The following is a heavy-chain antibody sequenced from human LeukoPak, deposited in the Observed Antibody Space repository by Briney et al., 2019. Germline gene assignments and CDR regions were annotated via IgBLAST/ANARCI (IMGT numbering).Heavy chain of an antibody. CDR3: AGLGSNPQSY. D-gene: IGHD3-10*01. J-gene: IGHJ4*02. CDR2: INSDGSST. V-gene: IGHV3-74*01. Sequence: ETLSLTCTVSGGSISSSSSYWSWIRQPPGKGLVWVSRINSDGSSTSYADSVKGRFTISRDNAKNTLYLQMNSLRAEDTAVYYCAGLGSNPQSYWGQGTLVTVSS. CDR1: GGSISSSSSY.